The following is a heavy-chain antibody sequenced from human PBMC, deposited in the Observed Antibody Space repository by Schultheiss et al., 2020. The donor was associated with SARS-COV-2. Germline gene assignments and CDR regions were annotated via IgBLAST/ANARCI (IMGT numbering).Heavy chain of an antibody. CDR2: MHYSGRT. Sequence: SETLSLTCTVSGTSISSYYWSWIRQPPGNRLEWIGYMHYSGRTNNNPSLRSRVTISLDTSKNQFSLKLSSVTAADTAVYYCAASTNSHAFEIWGQGTMVTVSS. V-gene: IGHV4-59*01. CDR3: AASTNSHAFEI. J-gene: IGHJ3*02. CDR1: GTSISSYY.